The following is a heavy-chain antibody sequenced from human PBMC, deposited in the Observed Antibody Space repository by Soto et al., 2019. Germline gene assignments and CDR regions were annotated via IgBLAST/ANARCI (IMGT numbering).Heavy chain of an antibody. CDR3: ARDAFMGSYYSGGGWFDP. V-gene: IGHV1-18*01. D-gene: IGHD1-26*01. CDR2: ISAYNGNT. Sequence: QVQLVQSGAEVKKPGASVKVSCKASGYTFISYGISWVRQAPGQGLEWMGWISAYNGNTNYAQKLQGRVTMTTDTSTSTAYMELRSLRSDDTAVYYCARDAFMGSYYSGGGWFDPWGQGTLVTVSS. J-gene: IGHJ5*02. CDR1: GYTFISYG.